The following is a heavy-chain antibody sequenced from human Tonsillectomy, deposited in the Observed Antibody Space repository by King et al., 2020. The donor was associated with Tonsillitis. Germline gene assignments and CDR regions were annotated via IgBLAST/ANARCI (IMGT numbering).Heavy chain of an antibody. Sequence: MQLQESGPGLVKPSETLSLTCTVSGGSISSYYWSWIRQPPGKGLEWIGYIYSSGSTNYNPSLKGRVTISVDPSTNQFSLKLSSVPAADTAVYYCARDQNYYDSSGYYRGGFDYWGQGTLVTVSA. D-gene: IGHD3-22*01. J-gene: IGHJ4*02. V-gene: IGHV4-59*01. CDR2: IYSSGST. CDR1: GGSISSYY. CDR3: ARDQNYYDSSGYYRGGFDY.